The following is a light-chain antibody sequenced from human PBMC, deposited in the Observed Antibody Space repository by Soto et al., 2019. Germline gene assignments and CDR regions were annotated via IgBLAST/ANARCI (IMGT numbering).Light chain of an antibody. CDR1: QSISSW. V-gene: IGKV1-5*03. CDR2: KAS. Sequence: DIQMTQSPSTLSASVGDRVTITCRASQSISSWLAWYQQKPGKAPKLLIYKASSLESGVPSRFSGSGSGTEFTLTISSLQSEDFAVYYCQQYNIWPLTFGQGTRLEIK. CDR3: QQYNIWPLT. J-gene: IGKJ5*01.